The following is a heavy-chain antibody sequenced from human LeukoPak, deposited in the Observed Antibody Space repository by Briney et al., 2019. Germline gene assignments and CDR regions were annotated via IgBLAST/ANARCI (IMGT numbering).Heavy chain of an antibody. CDR2: ISGSDGST. Sequence: GGSLRLSCAASGFTFSSYFMSWVRQAAGKGLDWVSTISGSDGSTYYSDSVKGRFTISRDNSKNTLYLQMNSLRVEDPAIYYCAKGRGYCTGGSCYSDYWGQGTLVTVSS. J-gene: IGHJ4*02. D-gene: IGHD2-15*01. CDR1: GFTFSSYF. V-gene: IGHV3-23*01. CDR3: AKGRGYCTGGSCYSDY.